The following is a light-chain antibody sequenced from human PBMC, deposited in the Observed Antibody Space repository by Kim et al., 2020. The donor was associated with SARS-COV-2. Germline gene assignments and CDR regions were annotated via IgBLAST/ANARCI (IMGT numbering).Light chain of an antibody. CDR2: DVS. CDR1: SSDVGGYNY. J-gene: IGLJ2*01. V-gene: IGLV2-11*01. Sequence: LTQPRSVSGSPGQSVTISCTGTSSDVGGYNYVSWYQQHPGKAPKVMIYDVSKRPSGVPDRFSGSKSGNTASLTISGLQAEDEADYYCCSYAGSYTLVFGGGTQLTVL. CDR3: CSYAGSYTLV.